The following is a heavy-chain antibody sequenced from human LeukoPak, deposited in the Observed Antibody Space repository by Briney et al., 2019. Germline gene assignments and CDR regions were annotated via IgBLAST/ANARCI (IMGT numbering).Heavy chain of an antibody. CDR2: ISYDGSNK. CDR3: ARALPGYSYGIDY. Sequence: GGSLRLSCAASGSTFSSYAMHWVRQAPGKGLEWVAVISYDGSNKYYADSVKGRFTISRDNSKNTLYLRMNSLRAEDTAVYYCARALPGYSYGIDYWGQGTLVTVSS. V-gene: IGHV3-30*04. D-gene: IGHD5-18*01. CDR1: GSTFSSYA. J-gene: IGHJ4*02.